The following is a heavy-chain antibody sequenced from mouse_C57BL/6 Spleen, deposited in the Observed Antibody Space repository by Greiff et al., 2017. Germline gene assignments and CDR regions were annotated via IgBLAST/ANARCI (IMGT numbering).Heavy chain of an antibody. CDR3: ARWGYGSSYGYCDV. J-gene: IGHJ1*03. V-gene: IGHV1-69*01. D-gene: IGHD1-1*01. Sequence: VQLQQPGAELVMPGASVKLSCKASGYTFTSYWMHWVKQRPGQGLEWIGEIDPSDSYTNSNQKFKGKSTLTVAKSSSTAYMLRSSLTSEDSAVYYCARWGYGSSYGYCDVWGTGTTVTVSS. CDR1: GYTFTSYW. CDR2: IDPSDSYT.